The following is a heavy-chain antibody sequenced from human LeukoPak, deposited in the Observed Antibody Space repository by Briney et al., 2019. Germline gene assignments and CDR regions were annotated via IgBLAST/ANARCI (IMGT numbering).Heavy chain of an antibody. CDR1: GFTFSSYA. V-gene: IGHV3-30*04. Sequence: GGSLRLSCAASGFTFSSYAMHWVRQAPGKGLEWVAVISYDGSNKYYADSVKGRFTISRDNSKNTLYLQMNSLRSEDTAVYYCARDADSSSWYRGYFDYWGQGTLVTVSS. J-gene: IGHJ4*02. D-gene: IGHD6-13*01. CDR3: ARDADSSSWYRGYFDY. CDR2: ISYDGSNK.